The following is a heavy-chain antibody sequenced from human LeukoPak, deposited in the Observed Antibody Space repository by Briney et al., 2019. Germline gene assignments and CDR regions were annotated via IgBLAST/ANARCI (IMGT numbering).Heavy chain of an antibody. J-gene: IGHJ4*02. D-gene: IGHD3-22*01. Sequence: PGGSLRLSCAASGFTFSSYAMSWVRQAPGKGLEWVSAISGSGGSTYYADSVKGRFTISRDNSKNTLYLQMNSLRAEDTAVYYCAKSGAMIVVVTPFDYWGQGTLVTVSS. V-gene: IGHV3-23*01. CDR2: ISGSGGST. CDR1: GFTFSSYA. CDR3: AKSGAMIVVVTPFDY.